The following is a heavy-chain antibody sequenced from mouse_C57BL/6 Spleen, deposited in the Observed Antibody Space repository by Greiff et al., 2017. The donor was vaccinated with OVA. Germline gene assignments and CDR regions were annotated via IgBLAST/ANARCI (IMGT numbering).Heavy chain of an antibody. CDR1: GFTFSDFY. J-gene: IGHJ2*01. D-gene: IGHD1-1*01. CDR2: SRNKANDYTT. Sequence: EVQLVESGGGLVQSGRSLRLSCATSGFTFSDFYMEWVRQAPGKGLEWIAASRNKANDYTTEYSASVKGRFIVSRDTSQSILYLQMNALRAEDTAIYYCARDDRYYGGFDYWGQGTTLTVSS. CDR3: ARDDRYYGGFDY. V-gene: IGHV7-1*01.